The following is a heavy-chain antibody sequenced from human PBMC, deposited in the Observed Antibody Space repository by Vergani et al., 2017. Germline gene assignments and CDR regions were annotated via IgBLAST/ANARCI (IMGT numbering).Heavy chain of an antibody. Sequence: QVQLVESGGGVVQPGGSLRLSCAASGFTFSSYGMHWVRQAPGKGLEWVAFIRYDGSNKYYADSVKGRFTISRDNSKNTLYLQMNSLRAEDTAVYYCTTDLYSDSSGYYDAFDIWGQGTMVTVSS. J-gene: IGHJ3*02. D-gene: IGHD3-22*01. CDR1: GFTFSSYG. CDR2: IRYDGSNK. V-gene: IGHV3-30*02. CDR3: TTDLYSDSSGYYDAFDI.